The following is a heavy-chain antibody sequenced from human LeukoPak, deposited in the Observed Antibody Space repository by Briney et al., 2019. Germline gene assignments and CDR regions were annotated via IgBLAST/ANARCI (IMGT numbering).Heavy chain of an antibody. Sequence: PSETLSLTCTVSGGSISSYYWSWIRQPPGKGLEWIGYIYYSGSTNYNPSLKSRVTISVDTSKNQFSLKLSSATAADTAVYYCARNAMLYYYMDVWGKGTTVTVSS. CDR3: ARNAMLYYYMDV. CDR1: GGSISSYY. D-gene: IGHD2-2*01. V-gene: IGHV4-59*01. CDR2: IYYSGST. J-gene: IGHJ6*03.